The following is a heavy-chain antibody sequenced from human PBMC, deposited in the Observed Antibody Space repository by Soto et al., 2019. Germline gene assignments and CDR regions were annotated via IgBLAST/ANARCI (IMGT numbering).Heavy chain of an antibody. V-gene: IGHV3-21*05. CDR1: GFAFSSYR. D-gene: IGHD4-4*01. Sequence: GSLRLSCAASGFAFSSYRMNWVRQAPGKGLEWVSYISSSSSYTNYADSVKGRFTISRDNAKNSLYLQMNSLRAEDTAVYYCARARAYSNYDWFDPWGQGTLVTVSS. CDR3: ARARAYSNYDWFDP. J-gene: IGHJ5*02. CDR2: ISSSSSYT.